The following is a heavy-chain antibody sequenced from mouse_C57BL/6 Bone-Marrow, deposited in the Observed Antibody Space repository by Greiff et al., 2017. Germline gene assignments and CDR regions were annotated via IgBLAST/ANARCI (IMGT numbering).Heavy chain of an antibody. J-gene: IGHJ3*01. CDR2: IDPSDSET. Sequence: QVQLQQPGAELVRPGSSVKLSCKASGYTFTSYWMHWVKQRPIQGLEWIGNIDPSDSETHYNQKFKDKATLTVDKSSSTAYMQLSSLTSEDSAVYYCARKLTAQAPGAWFAYWGQGTLVTVSA. D-gene: IGHD3-2*02. CDR3: ARKLTAQAPGAWFAY. CDR1: GYTFTSYW. V-gene: IGHV1-52*01.